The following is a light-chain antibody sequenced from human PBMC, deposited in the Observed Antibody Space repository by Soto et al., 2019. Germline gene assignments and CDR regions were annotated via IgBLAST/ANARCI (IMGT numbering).Light chain of an antibody. CDR2: AAS. CDR1: QTMRSY. J-gene: IGKJ2*01. V-gene: IGKV1-39*01. Sequence: DLQMTQSPSSLSASVGDRVTITCRASQTMRSYVNWYQQKPGKAPKLLIYAASSLQSGVPSRFSGSGSGADFTLTISSLQPEDFATYYCQQSHSAPYTFGQGTKVDIK. CDR3: QQSHSAPYT.